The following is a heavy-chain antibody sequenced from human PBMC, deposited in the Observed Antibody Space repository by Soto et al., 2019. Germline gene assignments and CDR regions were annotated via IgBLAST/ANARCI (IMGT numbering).Heavy chain of an antibody. D-gene: IGHD2-15*01. V-gene: IGHV1-18*01. J-gene: IGHJ4*02. Sequence: GASVKVSCKASGYTFTSYGISWVRQAPGQGLEWMGWISAYNGNTNYAQKLQGRVTMTTDTSTSTAYMELRSLRSDDTAVYYCARVFCSGGSCYLDYWCQGTRVTVSS. CDR3: ARVFCSGGSCYLDY. CDR2: ISAYNGNT. CDR1: GYTFTSYG.